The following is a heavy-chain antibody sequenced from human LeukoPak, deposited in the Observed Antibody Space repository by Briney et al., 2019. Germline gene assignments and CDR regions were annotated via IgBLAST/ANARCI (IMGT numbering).Heavy chain of an antibody. CDR3: ARRAAVAGPLGYFDL. V-gene: IGHV5-51*01. Sequence: GESLKISCKGSGYSFPSYWIGWVRQMPGKGLEWMGIIYPGDSDTRYSPSFQGQVTISTDKSISTAYLQWSSLKASDTAMYYCARRAAVAGPLGYFDLWGRGTLVTVSS. CDR1: GYSFPSYW. CDR2: IYPGDSDT. D-gene: IGHD6-19*01. J-gene: IGHJ2*01.